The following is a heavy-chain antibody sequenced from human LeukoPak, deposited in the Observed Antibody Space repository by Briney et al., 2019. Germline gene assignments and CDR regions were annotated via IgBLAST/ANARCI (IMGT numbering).Heavy chain of an antibody. CDR2: ISSYNGNT. CDR3: ARARKYQLLFNYYYYMDV. CDR1: GYTFTDYG. Sequence: ASVKVSCKASGYTFTDYGFTWVRQAPGQGLEWMGWISSYNGNTIYAHKLKGRVTMTTDTSTNTAYMELSSLRSEDTAVYYCARARKYQLLFNYYYYMDVWGKGTTVTISS. J-gene: IGHJ6*03. V-gene: IGHV1-18*01. D-gene: IGHD2-2*01.